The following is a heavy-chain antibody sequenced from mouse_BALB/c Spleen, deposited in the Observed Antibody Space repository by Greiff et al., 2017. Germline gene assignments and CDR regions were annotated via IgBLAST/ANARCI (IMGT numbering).Heavy chain of an antibody. V-gene: IGHV14-3*02. CDR3: ATYYRSLRTAY. CDR1: GFNIKDTY. J-gene: IGHJ3*01. CDR2: IDPANGNT. Sequence: EVQLQQSGAELVKPGASVKLSCTASGFNIKDTYMHWVKQRPEQGLEWIGRIDPANGNTKYDPKFQGKATITADTSSNTAYLQLSSLTSEDTAVYYCATYYRSLRTAYWGQGTLVTVSA. D-gene: IGHD2-10*01.